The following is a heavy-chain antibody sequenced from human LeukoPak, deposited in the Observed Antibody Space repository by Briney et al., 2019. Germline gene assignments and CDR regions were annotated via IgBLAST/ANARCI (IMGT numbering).Heavy chain of an antibody. D-gene: IGHD2-21*02. CDR3: AREIVVVTAIPGFQPGTIANWFDP. Sequence: SETLSLTCTVSGGSISSYYWSWIRQPPGKGLEWIGYIYYSGSTNYNPSLKSRVTISVDTSKNQFSLKLSSVTAADTAVYYCAREIVVVTAIPGFQPGTIANWFDPWGQGTLVTVSS. V-gene: IGHV4-59*12. CDR2: IYYSGST. CDR1: GGSISSYY. J-gene: IGHJ5*02.